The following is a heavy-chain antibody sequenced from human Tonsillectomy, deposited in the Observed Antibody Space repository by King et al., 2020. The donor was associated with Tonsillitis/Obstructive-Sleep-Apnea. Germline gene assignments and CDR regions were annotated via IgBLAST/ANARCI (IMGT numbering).Heavy chain of an antibody. CDR1: GGSVTSSTYF. CDR3: AGLGLWSGSGKNYMDV. V-gene: IGHV4-39*01. CDR2: IYSGGST. D-gene: IGHD3-10*01. J-gene: IGHJ6*03. Sequence: LQLQESGPGLVKPSETLSLTCTVSGGSVTSSTYFWAWIRQPPGKGLEWIGSIYSGGSTYYTPSLKSRVTISVDTSKNQVSLKVSSVTAADTAVYYCAGLGLWSGSGKNYMDVWGKGITVTVSS.